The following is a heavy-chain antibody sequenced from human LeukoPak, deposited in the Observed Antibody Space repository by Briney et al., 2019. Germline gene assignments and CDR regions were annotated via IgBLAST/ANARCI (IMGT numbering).Heavy chain of an antibody. CDR3: ARVGYYYDSSGYGVLAFDI. CDR1: GGSISSGSYY. CDR2: IYTSGST. V-gene: IGHV4-61*02. Sequence: SETLSLTCTVSGGSISSGSYYWSWIRQPAGKGLEWIGRIYTSGSTNYNPSLKSRVTISVDTSKNQFSLKLSSVTAADTAVYYCARVGYYYDSSGYGVLAFDIWGQGTMVTVSS. D-gene: IGHD3-22*01. J-gene: IGHJ3*02.